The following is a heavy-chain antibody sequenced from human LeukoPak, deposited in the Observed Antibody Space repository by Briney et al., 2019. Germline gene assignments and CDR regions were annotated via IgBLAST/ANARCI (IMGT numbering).Heavy chain of an antibody. D-gene: IGHD3-10*01. Sequence: ASVKVSCTASGYTFTSYGFSWVRQAPGQGLEWMGWISTYYGNTNYAQKLQDRVTMTTDTSTSTAYMELTSLRSDDTAVYYCARVYSTNYYGSGDRPFRFDYWGQGTVVTVSS. CDR2: ISTYYGNT. V-gene: IGHV1-18*01. CDR3: ARVYSTNYYGSGDRPFRFDY. J-gene: IGHJ4*02. CDR1: GYTFTSYG.